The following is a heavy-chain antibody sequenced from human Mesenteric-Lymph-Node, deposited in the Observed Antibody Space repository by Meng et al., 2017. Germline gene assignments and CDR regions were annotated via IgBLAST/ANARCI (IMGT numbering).Heavy chain of an antibody. D-gene: IGHD6-13*01. CDR2: IYHSGST. CDR3: ARVAAAGNEWFDP. V-gene: IGHV4-4*02. J-gene: IGHJ5*02. Sequence: VQLHQSGPGLVKPSETLSLTCAVSGGSISSINWWTWVRQPPGKGLECIGEIYHSGSTNYNPSLKSRVTISVDKSKNQFSLKLSSVTAADTAVYYCARVAAAGNEWFDPWGQGTLVTVSS. CDR1: GGSISSINW.